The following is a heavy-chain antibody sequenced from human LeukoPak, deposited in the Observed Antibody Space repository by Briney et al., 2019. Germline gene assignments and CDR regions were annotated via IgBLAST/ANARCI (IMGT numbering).Heavy chain of an antibody. J-gene: IGHJ3*02. CDR2: ISSSGSTI. V-gene: IGHV3-48*01. CDR1: GFTFSSYG. Sequence: GGSLRLSCAASGFTFSSYGMHWVRQAPGKGLEWVSYISSSGSTIYYADSVKGRFTISRDNAKNSLYLQMNSLRAEDTAVYYCARAKRNGFDIWGQGTMVTVSS. CDR3: ARAKRNGFDI.